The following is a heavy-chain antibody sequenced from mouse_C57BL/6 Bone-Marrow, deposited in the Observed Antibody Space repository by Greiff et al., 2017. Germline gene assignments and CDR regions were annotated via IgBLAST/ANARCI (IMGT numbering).Heavy chain of an antibody. CDR3: ARGDY. CDR2: IDPSDSYT. CDR1: GYTFTSYW. V-gene: IGHV1-50*01. J-gene: IGHJ2*01. Sequence: VQLQQPGAELVKPGASVKLSCKASGYTFTSYWMQWVKQRPGQGLEWIGEIDPSDSYTNYNQKFKGKATLTVDTSSSTAYMQRSSLTSEDSAVYYCARGDYWGQGTTLTVAS.